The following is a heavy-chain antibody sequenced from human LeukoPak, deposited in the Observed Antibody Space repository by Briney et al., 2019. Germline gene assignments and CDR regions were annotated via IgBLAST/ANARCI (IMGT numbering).Heavy chain of an antibody. Sequence: GESLKISCKGSGYSFTSYWIAWVRQMPGKGLEWMGIIYPGDSYTTYSPSFQGQVTISADKSISTAYLQWSSLKASDTAMYYCARRKGCSSTSCPPDYWGQGTLVTVSS. D-gene: IGHD2-2*01. V-gene: IGHV5-51*01. CDR3: ARRKGCSSTSCPPDY. CDR2: IYPGDSYT. CDR1: GYSFTSYW. J-gene: IGHJ4*02.